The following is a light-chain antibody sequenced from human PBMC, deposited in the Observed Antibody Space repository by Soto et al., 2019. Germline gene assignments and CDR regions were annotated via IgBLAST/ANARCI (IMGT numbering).Light chain of an antibody. CDR1: QSVSSSY. J-gene: IGKJ5*01. V-gene: IGKV3D-20*01. CDR3: QQYGSSPPIT. CDR2: GAS. Sequence: EIVLTQSPATLSLSPGERAAVSCGASQSVSSSYLAWYQQKPGLAPRLLIDGASSRATGIPDRFSGSGSGTDFTLTISRREPEDFAVYYCQQYGSSPPITFGQGTRLEIK.